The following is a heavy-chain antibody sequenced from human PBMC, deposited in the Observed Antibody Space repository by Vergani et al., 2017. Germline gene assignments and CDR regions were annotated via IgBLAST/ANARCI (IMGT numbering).Heavy chain of an antibody. CDR1: GFSLSTSGVG. CDR2: IYWDDDK. V-gene: IGHV2-5*02. J-gene: IGHJ5*02. Sequence: QITLKESGPTLVKPTQTLTLTCTFSGFSLSTSGVGVGWIRQPPGKALEWLALIYWDDDKRYSPSLKSRLTITKDTSKNQVVLTMTNMDPVDTATYYCALGIVDTAMVVRVRWKYNWFDPWGQGTLVTVSS. D-gene: IGHD5-18*01. CDR3: ALGIVDTAMVVRVRWKYNWFDP.